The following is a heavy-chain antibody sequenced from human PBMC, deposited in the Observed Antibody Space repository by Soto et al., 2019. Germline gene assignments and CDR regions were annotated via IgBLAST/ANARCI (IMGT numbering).Heavy chain of an antibody. V-gene: IGHV3-30*18. CDR1: GFTFSSYG. Sequence: QVQLVESGGGVVQPGRSLRLSCAASGFTFSSYGMYWVRQAPGKGLECVAYISHDGGNRYSADSVKGRFTIFRDNSKNTLYLQMNSLGSEDGAVYYCAKDRRDGYFASWGQGTLVTVSS. CDR3: AKDRRDGYFAS. J-gene: IGHJ4*02. CDR2: ISHDGGNR.